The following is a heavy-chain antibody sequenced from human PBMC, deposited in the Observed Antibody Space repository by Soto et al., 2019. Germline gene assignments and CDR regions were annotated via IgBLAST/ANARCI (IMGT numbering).Heavy chain of an antibody. CDR2: IYYSGST. J-gene: IGHJ5*02. D-gene: IGHD3-22*01. CDR1: GGSISSYY. CDR3: VRGYRYYDSSGYYYGWFDP. Sequence: SETLSLTCTVSGGSISSYYWSWIRQPPGKGLEWIGYIYYSGSTNYNPSLKSRVTISVDTSKNQFSLKLSSVTAADTAVYYCVRGYRYYDSSGYYYGWFDPWGQGTLVTVSS. V-gene: IGHV4-59*01.